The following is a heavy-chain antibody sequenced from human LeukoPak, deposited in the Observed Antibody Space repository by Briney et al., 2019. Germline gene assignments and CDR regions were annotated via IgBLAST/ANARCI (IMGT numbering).Heavy chain of an antibody. CDR2: IWDDGNNK. CDR1: GFSFSNHG. D-gene: IGHD3-10*01. CDR3: ARDSYQDYYGRFDP. J-gene: IGHJ5*02. V-gene: IGHV3-33*01. Sequence: GESLKISCAASGFSFSNHGMHWVRQAPGKRLEWVAVIWDDGNNKRYANSVNGRFTISRDNSENTLYLQMNGLTAEDTAMYYCARDSYQDYYGRFDPWGQGTWSSSPQ.